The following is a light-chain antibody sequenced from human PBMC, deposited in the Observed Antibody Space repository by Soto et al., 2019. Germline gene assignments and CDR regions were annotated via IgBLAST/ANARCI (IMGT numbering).Light chain of an antibody. Sequence: EIVLTQSPGTLSLSPGERATLSCRASQSINNKYLAWYQQEPGQTPMLLIHGVSIRAIGIPDRFSGSGSGTDFTLTISRLEAEDFAVYYCQLYSGSPWTFGQGTKVEIK. CDR3: QLYSGSPWT. J-gene: IGKJ1*01. CDR1: QSINNKY. CDR2: GVS. V-gene: IGKV3-20*01.